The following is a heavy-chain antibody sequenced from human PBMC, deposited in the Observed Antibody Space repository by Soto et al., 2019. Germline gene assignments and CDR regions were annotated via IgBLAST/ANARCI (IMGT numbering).Heavy chain of an antibody. CDR3: AMVRGVITPDYFDY. CDR1: GGSISSSSYY. D-gene: IGHD3-10*01. Sequence: SETLSLTCTVSGGSISSSSYYWGWIRQPPGKGLEWIGSIYYSGSTYYNPSLKSRVTISVDTSKNQFSLKLSSVTAADTAVYYCAMVRGVITPDYFDYWGQGTLVTVSS. V-gene: IGHV4-39*01. CDR2: IYYSGST. J-gene: IGHJ4*02.